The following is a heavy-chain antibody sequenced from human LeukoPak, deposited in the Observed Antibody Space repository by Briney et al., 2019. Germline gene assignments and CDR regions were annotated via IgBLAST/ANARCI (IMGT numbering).Heavy chain of an antibody. CDR1: GFTVSSNS. V-gene: IGHV3-15*01. CDR2: IKSKTDGGTT. CDR3: ARPREIAVAGNPNMDV. Sequence: GGSLRLSCTVSGFTVSSNSMSWVRQAPGKGLEWVGRIKSKTDGGTTDYTAPVKGRFTISRDNSKNTLYLQMNSLRAEDTAVYYCARPREIAVAGNPNMDVWGKGTTVTVSS. J-gene: IGHJ6*03. D-gene: IGHD6-19*01.